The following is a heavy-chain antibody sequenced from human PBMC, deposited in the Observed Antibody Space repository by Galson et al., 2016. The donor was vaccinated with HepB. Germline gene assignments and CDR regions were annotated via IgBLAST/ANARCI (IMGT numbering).Heavy chain of an antibody. D-gene: IGHD2-2*01. CDR1: GFTFINYA. V-gene: IGHV3-23*01. CDR2: ISGTDGRT. CDR3: AKGRRSGCSSTSCYPFDY. J-gene: IGHJ4*02. Sequence: SLRLSCAASGFTFINYAMSWVRQAPGKGLEWVSGISGTDGRTLYADSVKGRFTISRDNSKNTLYLQMNTLIAEDTAVYYCAKGRRSGCSSTSCYPFDYWGQGTLVTVSS.